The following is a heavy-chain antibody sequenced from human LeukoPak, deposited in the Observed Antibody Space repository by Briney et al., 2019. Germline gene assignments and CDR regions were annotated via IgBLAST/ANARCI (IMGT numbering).Heavy chain of an antibody. Sequence: TLSXTCXVXGGPIXSYYWSWIRQPPGKGLEWIGYIYYRGSTNYNPSLKSQVTISVDTSKSQFSLKLSSVTAADTAVYYCARHESSGWFVSYFDYWGQGTLVTVSS. CDR3: ARHESSGWFVSYFDY. D-gene: IGHD6-19*01. CDR1: GGPIXSYY. CDR2: IYYRGST. V-gene: IGHV4-59*08. J-gene: IGHJ4*02.